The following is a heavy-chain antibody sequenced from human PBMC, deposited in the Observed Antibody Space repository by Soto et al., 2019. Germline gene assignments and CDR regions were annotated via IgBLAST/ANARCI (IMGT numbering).Heavy chain of an antibody. CDR3: AREVRAIAVAGIFDY. Sequence: GGSLRLSCAASGFTVSSYSMNWVRQAPGKGLEWVSSISSSSSYIYYADSVKGRFTISRDNAKNSLYLQMNSLRAEDTAVYYCAREVRAIAVAGIFDYWGQGTLVTVSS. CDR1: GFTVSSYS. V-gene: IGHV3-21*01. J-gene: IGHJ4*02. CDR2: ISSSSSYI. D-gene: IGHD6-19*01.